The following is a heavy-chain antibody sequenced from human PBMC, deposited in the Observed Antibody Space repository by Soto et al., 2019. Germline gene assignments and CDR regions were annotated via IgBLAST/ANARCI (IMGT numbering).Heavy chain of an antibody. Sequence: TLSLTCTVSGGSISSGDYYWSWIRQPPGKGLEWIGYIYYSGSTYYNPSLKSRVTISVDTSKNQFSLKLSSVTAADTAVYYCAREALEYCTNGVCYRGGDYWGQGTLVTVSS. V-gene: IGHV4-30-4*01. D-gene: IGHD2-8*01. CDR1: GGSISSGDYY. CDR2: IYYSGST. J-gene: IGHJ4*02. CDR3: AREALEYCTNGVCYRGGDY.